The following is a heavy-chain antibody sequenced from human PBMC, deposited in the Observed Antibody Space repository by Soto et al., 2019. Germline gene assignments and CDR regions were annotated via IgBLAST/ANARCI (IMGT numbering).Heavy chain of an antibody. J-gene: IGHJ4*02. CDR3: AKDRNRIAAAGTFDY. Sequence: EVQLVESGGVVVQPGGSLRLSCAASGFTFDDYTMHWVRQAPGKGLEWVSLISWDGGSTYYADSVKGRFTISRDNSKNSLYLQMNSLRTEDTALYYCAKDRNRIAAAGTFDYWGQGTLVTVSS. V-gene: IGHV3-43*01. CDR2: ISWDGGST. D-gene: IGHD6-13*01. CDR1: GFTFDDYT.